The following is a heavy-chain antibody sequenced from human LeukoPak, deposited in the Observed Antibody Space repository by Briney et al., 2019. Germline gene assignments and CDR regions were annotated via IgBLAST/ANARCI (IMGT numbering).Heavy chain of an antibody. V-gene: IGHV1-18*01. CDR1: GYTFTSYG. CDR3: ARRSYGSGSYYDAFDI. Sequence: ASVKVSCKASGYTFTSYGISWVRQAPGQGLEWMGWISAYNGNTNYAQKLQGRVTMTTDTSTSTAYMELRSLGADDTAVYYCARRSYGSGSYYDAFDIWGQGTMVTVSS. D-gene: IGHD3-10*01. CDR2: ISAYNGNT. J-gene: IGHJ3*02.